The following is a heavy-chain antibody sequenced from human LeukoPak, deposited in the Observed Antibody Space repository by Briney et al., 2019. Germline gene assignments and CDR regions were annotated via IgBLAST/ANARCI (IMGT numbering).Heavy chain of an antibody. V-gene: IGHV1-18*01. CDR1: GYIFINYG. J-gene: IGHJ4*02. CDR2: ISASNGNT. D-gene: IGHD5-12*01. Sequence: ASVNVSCKASGYIFINYGVTWVRQAPGQGLEWMGWISASNGNTNYAQKLQGRVTMTTETSTSTAYMELRSLRSDDTAVYYCARALSRGYSGYDYGLGYWGQGTLVTVSS. CDR3: ARALSRGYSGYDYGLGY.